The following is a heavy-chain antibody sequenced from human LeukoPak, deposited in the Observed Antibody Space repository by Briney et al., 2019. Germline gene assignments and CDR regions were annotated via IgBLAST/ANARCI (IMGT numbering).Heavy chain of an antibody. V-gene: IGHV4-59*01. Sequence: PSETLSLTCTVSGGYISGYHWSWIRQPPGKGLEWIGEVYYNGSTSHNPSLKSRLTISVDTSKKQFSLNLSSVTAADTAVYYCARDFHSRYGGRYLDYWGQGTPVTVSS. D-gene: IGHD1-26*01. CDR3: ARDFHSRYGGRYLDY. CDR2: VYYNGST. J-gene: IGHJ4*02. CDR1: GGYISGYH.